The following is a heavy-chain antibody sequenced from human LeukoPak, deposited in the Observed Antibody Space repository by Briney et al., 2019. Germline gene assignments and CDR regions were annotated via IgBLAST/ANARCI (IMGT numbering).Heavy chain of an antibody. Sequence: PGGSLRLSCAAPGFTFSSYWMHWVRQVPGKGLVWVSRINSDGSSTSYADSVKGRFTISRDNAKNSLYLQMNSLRAEDTAVYYCARTLLRGGLRFLEWLLSNDGMDVWGQGTTVTVSS. D-gene: IGHD3-3*01. J-gene: IGHJ6*02. V-gene: IGHV3-74*01. CDR3: ARTLLRGGLRFLEWLLSNDGMDV. CDR1: GFTFSSYW. CDR2: INSDGSST.